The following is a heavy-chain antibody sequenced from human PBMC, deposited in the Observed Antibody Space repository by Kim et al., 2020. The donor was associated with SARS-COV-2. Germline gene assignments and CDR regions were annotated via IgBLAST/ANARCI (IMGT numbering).Heavy chain of an antibody. Sequence: ASVKVSCKASRYTFTSYYMHWVRQAPGQGLEWMGIINPSGGSTSYAQKFQGRVTMTRDTSTSTVYMELSSLRSEDTAVYYCAGYSSSWYGIGDYGMDVGGQGTTVTVSS. J-gene: IGHJ6*02. CDR3: AGYSSSWYGIGDYGMDV. V-gene: IGHV1-46*01. CDR2: INPSGGST. CDR1: RYTFTSYY. D-gene: IGHD6-13*01.